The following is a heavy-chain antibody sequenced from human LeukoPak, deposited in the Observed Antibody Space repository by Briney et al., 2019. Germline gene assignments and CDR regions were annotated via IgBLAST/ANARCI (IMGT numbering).Heavy chain of an antibody. CDR1: GYTFTSYD. CDR3: ARAVYCSSTSCPGD. D-gene: IGHD2-2*01. CDR2: MNPNSGNT. V-gene: IGHV1-8*03. Sequence: ASVKVSCKASGYTFTSYDINWVRQATGQGLEWMGWMNPNSGNTGYAQKFQGRVTITRNTSISTAYMELSSLRSEDTAVYYCARAVYCSSTSCPGDWGQGTLVTVSS. J-gene: IGHJ4*02.